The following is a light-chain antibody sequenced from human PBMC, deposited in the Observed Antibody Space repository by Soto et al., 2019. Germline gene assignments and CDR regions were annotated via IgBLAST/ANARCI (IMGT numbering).Light chain of an antibody. J-gene: IGKJ4*01. CDR2: GAS. Sequence: EIVLAQSPDTLSLSPGERATLSCRTSQSMSTNYLAWYQQKSGQPPWLLIYGASIRATGIPDRFSGSGSGTDFTLTISRLEPEDFAVYYCHQYDSSPLTFGGGAKVEIK. V-gene: IGKV3-20*01. CDR3: HQYDSSPLT. CDR1: QSMSTNY.